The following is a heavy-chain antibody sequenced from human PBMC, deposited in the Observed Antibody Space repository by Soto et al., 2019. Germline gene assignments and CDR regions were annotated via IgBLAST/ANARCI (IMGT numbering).Heavy chain of an antibody. V-gene: IGHV4-31*03. CDR3: ARSGLGVVVITYFDY. J-gene: IGHJ4*02. D-gene: IGHD3-22*01. Sequence: SETLSLTCTVSGGSISSGGYYSSWIRQHPGKGLEWIGYIYYSGSTYYNPSLKSRVTISVDTSKNQFSLKLSSVTAADTAVYYCARSGLGVVVITYFDYWGQGTLVTVSS. CDR2: IYYSGST. CDR1: GGSISSGGYY.